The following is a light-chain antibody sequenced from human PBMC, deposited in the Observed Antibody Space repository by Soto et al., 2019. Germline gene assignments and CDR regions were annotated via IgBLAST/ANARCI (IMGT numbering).Light chain of an antibody. Sequence: EIVLMQSPGTLSLSPGERATLSCRSSQSVSSTYLAWYQQKPGQAPRLLIYGASTRATGIPDRFSGDGSVTHFTLTISRLEAEDFVMYYCQQYGSSPITFGQGTRLEIK. V-gene: IGKV3-20*01. J-gene: IGKJ5*01. CDR3: QQYGSSPIT. CDR1: QSVSSTY. CDR2: GAS.